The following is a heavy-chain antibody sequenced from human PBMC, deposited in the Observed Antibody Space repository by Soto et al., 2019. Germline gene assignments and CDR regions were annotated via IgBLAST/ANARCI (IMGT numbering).Heavy chain of an antibody. Sequence: NPGGSLRLSCAASGFTFSSYSMNWVRQAPGKGLEWVSSISSSSSYIYYADSVKGRFTISRDNAKNSLYLQMNSLRAEDTAVYYCARDRIAAAGYDAFDIWGQGTMVTVSS. J-gene: IGHJ3*02. CDR1: GFTFSSYS. V-gene: IGHV3-21*01. CDR2: ISSSSSYI. CDR3: ARDRIAAAGYDAFDI. D-gene: IGHD6-13*01.